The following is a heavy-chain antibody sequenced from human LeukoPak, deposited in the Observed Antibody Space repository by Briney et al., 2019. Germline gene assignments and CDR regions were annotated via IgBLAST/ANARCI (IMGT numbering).Heavy chain of an antibody. V-gene: IGHV4-61*08. CDR1: GGSISSGGYY. D-gene: IGHD1-26*01. Sequence: TPSETLSLTCTVSGGSISSGGYYWSWIRQSPGKGLEWIGEINHSESTNYDPSLKSRVTISLDSSKSQFSLKLSSVTAADTAVYYCARHPAARSGSYYDYWGQGTLVTVSS. CDR2: INHSEST. J-gene: IGHJ4*02. CDR3: ARHPAARSGSYYDY.